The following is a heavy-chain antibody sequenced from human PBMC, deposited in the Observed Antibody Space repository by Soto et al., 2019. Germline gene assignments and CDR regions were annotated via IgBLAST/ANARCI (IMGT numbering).Heavy chain of an antibody. CDR1: GGSISSYY. D-gene: IGHD3-10*01. Sequence: SETLSLTCTVSGGSISSYYWSWIRQPPGKGLEWIGYIYYSGSTNYNPSLKSRVTISVDTSKNQFSLKLSSVTAADTAVYYCARGSGSYWGDNWFDPWGQGTLVTVSS. V-gene: IGHV4-59*01. J-gene: IGHJ5*02. CDR3: ARGSGSYWGDNWFDP. CDR2: IYYSGST.